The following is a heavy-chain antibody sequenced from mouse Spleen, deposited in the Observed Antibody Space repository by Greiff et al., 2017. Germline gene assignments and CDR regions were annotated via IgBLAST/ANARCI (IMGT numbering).Heavy chain of an antibody. CDR3: ARETTVVPFDY. Sequence: DVKLVESGGGLVQPGGSLKLSCAASGFTFSSYGMSWVRQTPDKRLELVATINSNGGSTYYPDSVKGRFTISRDNAKNTLYLQMSSLKSEDTAMYYCARETTVVPFDYWGQGTTLTVSS. V-gene: IGHV5-6-3*01. CDR2: INSNGGST. CDR1: GFTFSSYG. D-gene: IGHD1-1*01. J-gene: IGHJ2*01.